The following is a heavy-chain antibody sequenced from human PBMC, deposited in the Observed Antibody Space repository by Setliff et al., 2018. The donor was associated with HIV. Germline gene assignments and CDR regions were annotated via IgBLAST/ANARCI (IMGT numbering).Heavy chain of an antibody. V-gene: IGHV1-46*01. D-gene: IGHD6-6*01. CDR3: ARDPAPSSSASYFQH. CDR1: GYTFTSYY. CDR2: INPSSGST. J-gene: IGHJ1*01. Sequence: ASVKVSCKASGYTFTSYYMHWVRQAPGQGLEWMGIINPSSGSTTYAQKFQGRVTMTRDTSTSTVYMELSSLRSEDTAVYYCARDPAPSSSASYFQHWSQGTPVTVSS.